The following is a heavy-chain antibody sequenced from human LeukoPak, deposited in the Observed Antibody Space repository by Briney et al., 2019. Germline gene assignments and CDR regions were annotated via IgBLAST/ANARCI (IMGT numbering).Heavy chain of an antibody. CDR3: ARGFGFIAVAGTATNWFDP. V-gene: IGHV4-30-2*01. D-gene: IGHD6-19*01. CDR2: IYHSGST. J-gene: IGHJ5*02. Sequence: SQTLSLTCAVSGGSISSGGYSWSWIRQPPGKGLEWIGYIYHSGSTYYNPSLKSRVTISVDRSKNQFSLKLSSVTAADTAVYYCARGFGFIAVAGTATNWFDPWGQGTLVTVSS. CDR1: GGSISSGGYS.